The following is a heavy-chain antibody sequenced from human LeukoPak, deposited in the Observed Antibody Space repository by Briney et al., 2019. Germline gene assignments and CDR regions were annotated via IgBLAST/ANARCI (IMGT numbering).Heavy chain of an antibody. J-gene: IGHJ6*02. CDR2: ISSSGSTI. CDR3: ARDQGDCSSTSCSDPYYYYYYGMDV. CDR1: GFTFSDYY. Sequence: NLGGSLRLSCAASGFTFSDYYMSWIRQAPGKGLEWVSYISSSGSTIYYADSVKGRFTISRDNAKNSLYLQMNSLRAEDTAVYYCARDQGDCSSTSCSDPYYYYYYGMDVWGQGTTVTVSS. D-gene: IGHD2-2*01. V-gene: IGHV3-11*01.